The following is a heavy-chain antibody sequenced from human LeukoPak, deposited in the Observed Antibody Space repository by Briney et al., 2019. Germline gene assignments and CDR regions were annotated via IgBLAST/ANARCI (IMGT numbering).Heavy chain of an antibody. CDR1: GGSFSGYY. CDR2: INHSGST. V-gene: IGHV4-34*01. CDR3: AREGMRYCSSTSCYIRWIGRGPFGY. J-gene: IGHJ4*02. D-gene: IGHD2-2*02. Sequence: SSETLSLTCAVYGGSFSGYYWSWIRQPPGKGLEWIGEINHSGSTNYNPSLKSRVTISVDTSKNQFSLKLSSVTAADTAVYYCAREGMRYCSSTSCYIRWIGRGPFGYWGQGTLVTVSS.